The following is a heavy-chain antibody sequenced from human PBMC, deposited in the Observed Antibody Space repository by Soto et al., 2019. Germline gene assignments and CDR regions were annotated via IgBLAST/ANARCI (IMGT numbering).Heavy chain of an antibody. Sequence: ASVKVSCKASGYTFTSYGISWVRQAPGQGLEWMGWISAYNGNTNYAQKLQGRVTMTTDTSTSTAYMELRSLRSEDTAVYYCARVGNSAVAAHSDYNDLWGRGTLVTVSS. V-gene: IGHV1-18*01. J-gene: IGHJ2*01. CDR2: ISAYNGNT. D-gene: IGHD6-19*01. CDR3: ARVGNSAVAAHSDYNDL. CDR1: GYTFTSYG.